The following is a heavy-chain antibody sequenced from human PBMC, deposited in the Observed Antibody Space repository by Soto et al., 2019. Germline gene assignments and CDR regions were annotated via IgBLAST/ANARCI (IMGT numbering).Heavy chain of an antibody. CDR3: ARWRRFVVVPAAKLGNWFDP. J-gene: IGHJ5*02. Sequence: QVQLQPWGAGLLKPSETLSLTCAVYGGSFSGYYWSWIRQPPGKGLEGIGEINHSGSTNYNPSLKSRVTISVDTSKNQFSLKLSSVTAADTAVYYCARWRRFVVVPAAKLGNWFDPWGQGTLVTVSS. CDR2: INHSGST. D-gene: IGHD2-2*01. V-gene: IGHV4-34*01. CDR1: GGSFSGYY.